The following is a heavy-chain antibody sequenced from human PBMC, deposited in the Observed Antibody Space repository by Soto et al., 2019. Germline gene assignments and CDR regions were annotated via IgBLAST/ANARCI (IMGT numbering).Heavy chain of an antibody. J-gene: IGHJ4*02. CDR3: AKRAARYFDY. V-gene: IGHV3-23*01. Sequence: EVQLLESGGGLVQPGGSLRLSCVASGFSFGTYAMTWVRQVPGKGLEWVSTISGGIGSTFYVDSVKGRFTISRDISKKMLFLHMNGLRGEDTGTYYCAKRAARYFDYWGRGSLGTVSS. CDR1: GFSFGTYA. CDR2: ISGGIGST.